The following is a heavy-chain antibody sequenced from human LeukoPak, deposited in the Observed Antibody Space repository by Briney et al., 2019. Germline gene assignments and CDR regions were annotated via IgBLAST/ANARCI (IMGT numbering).Heavy chain of an antibody. V-gene: IGHV4-31*03. Sequence: PSETLSLTCTVSGGSISSGSYYWSWIRQHPGKGLEWIGYIYYSGSTYYNPSLKSRVTISVDTSKNQFSLKLSSVTAADTAVYYCARSIIRPIAVIIPDAFDIWGQGTMVTVSS. D-gene: IGHD3-22*01. CDR1: GGSISSGSYY. CDR3: ARSIIRPIAVIIPDAFDI. J-gene: IGHJ3*02. CDR2: IYYSGST.